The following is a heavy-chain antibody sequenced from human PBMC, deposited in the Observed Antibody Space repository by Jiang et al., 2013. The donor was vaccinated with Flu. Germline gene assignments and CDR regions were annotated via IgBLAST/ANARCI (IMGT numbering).Heavy chain of an antibody. V-gene: IGHV1-69*06. CDR3: AQNYVWGSYRSYFDY. CDR1: GGTFSSYA. J-gene: IGHJ4*02. CDR2: IIPIFGTA. D-gene: IGHD3-16*02. Sequence: EVKKPGSSVKVSCKASGGTFSSYAISWVRQAPGQGLEWMGGIIPIFGTANYAQKFQGRVTITADKSTSTAYMELSSLRSEDTAVYYCAQNYVWGSYRSYFDYWGQGTLVTVSS.